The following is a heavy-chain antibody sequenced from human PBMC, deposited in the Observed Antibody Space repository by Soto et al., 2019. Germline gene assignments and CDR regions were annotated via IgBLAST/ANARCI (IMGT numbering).Heavy chain of an antibody. D-gene: IGHD1-26*01. CDR3: ARLRGEWERYFDY. J-gene: IGHJ4*02. CDR2: IYYSGST. Sequence: QLQLQESGPGLVKPSETLSLTCTASGGSISSSSYYWGWIRQPPGKGLEWIGSIYYSGSTYYNPSLKSRVTISVDTSKNQFSLKLSSVTAADTAVYYCARLRGEWERYFDYWGQGTLVTVSS. V-gene: IGHV4-39*01. CDR1: GGSISSSSYY.